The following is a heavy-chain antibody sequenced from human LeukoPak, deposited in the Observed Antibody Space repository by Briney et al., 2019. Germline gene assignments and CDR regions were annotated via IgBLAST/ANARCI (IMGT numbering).Heavy chain of an antibody. CDR2: ISRDGGEST. CDR1: GFTFEDYG. J-gene: IGHJ4*02. Sequence: GGSLRLSCAASGFTFEDYGMTWVRQAPGKGLEWVSRISRDGGESTFYADSVKGRFTISRDNSKNTLYLQMNSLRAEDTAVYYCAKDGPAWSYDYWGQGTLVTVSS. CDR3: AKDGPAWSYDY. D-gene: IGHD2-15*01. V-gene: IGHV3-23*01.